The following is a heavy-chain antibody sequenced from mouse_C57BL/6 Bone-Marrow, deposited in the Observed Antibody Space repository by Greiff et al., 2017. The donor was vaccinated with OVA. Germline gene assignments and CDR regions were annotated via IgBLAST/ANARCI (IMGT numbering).Heavy chain of an antibody. Sequence: VQLQQSGPELVKPGASVKISCKASGYAFSSSWMNWVKQRPGKGLEWIGRIYPGDGDTNYNGKFKGKATLTADKSASTAYMQLSSLTSEDSAVYFCARCWYAMDYWGQGTSVTVSS. CDR1: GYAFSSSW. CDR2: IYPGDGDT. V-gene: IGHV1-82*01. J-gene: IGHJ4*01. CDR3: ARCWYAMDY.